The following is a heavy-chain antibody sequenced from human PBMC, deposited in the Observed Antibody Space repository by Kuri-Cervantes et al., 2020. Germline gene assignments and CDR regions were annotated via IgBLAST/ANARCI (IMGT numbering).Heavy chain of an antibody. Sequence: GGSLRLSCAASGFTFDDYAMHWVRQAPGKGLEWVSGISWNSGSIGYADSVKGRFTISRDNAKNSLYLQMNSLRAEDTAVYYCARVEYSSSWYSYYSYYGMDVWGQGTTVTVSS. J-gene: IGHJ6*02. CDR3: ARVEYSSSWYSYYSYYGMDV. D-gene: IGHD6-13*01. CDR2: ISWNSGSI. V-gene: IGHV3-9*01. CDR1: GFTFDDYA.